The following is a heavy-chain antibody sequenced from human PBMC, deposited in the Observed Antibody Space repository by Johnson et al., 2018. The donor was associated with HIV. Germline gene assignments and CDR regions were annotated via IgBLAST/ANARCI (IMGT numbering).Heavy chain of an antibody. J-gene: IGHJ3*01. D-gene: IGHD2-8*02. V-gene: IGHV3-7*05. Sequence: VQLVESGGGLVQPGGSLRLSCAASGFTFSSYWMNWVRQARGKGLEWVANINQDGSEKYFVDSVKGRFSISRDNTKNSLYLQMISLRAEDTAVYYCAGDRVLVAYASLDAFDLWGQGTIVTVSS. CDR2: INQDGSEK. CDR3: AGDRVLVAYASLDAFDL. CDR1: GFTFSSYW.